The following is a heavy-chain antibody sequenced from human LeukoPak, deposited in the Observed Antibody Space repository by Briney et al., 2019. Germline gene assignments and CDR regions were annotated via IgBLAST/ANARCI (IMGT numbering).Heavy chain of an antibody. CDR1: GFTFSTFS. CDR2: ISSGSSYT. CDR3: ARVMNYYDSSGPEYYFDY. Sequence: PGGSLRLSCAVSGFTFSTFSMNWVRQVPGKGLEWVSSISSGSSYTYYADSVKGRFTISRDNAKNSLYLQINSLRVEDTAVYYCARVMNYYDSSGPEYYFDYWGQGTLVTVSS. J-gene: IGHJ4*02. V-gene: IGHV3-21*04. D-gene: IGHD3-22*01.